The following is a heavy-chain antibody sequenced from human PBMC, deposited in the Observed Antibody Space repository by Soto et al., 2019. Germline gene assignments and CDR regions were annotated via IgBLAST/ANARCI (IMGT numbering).Heavy chain of an antibody. V-gene: IGHV4-59*12. CDR2: INHSGST. D-gene: IGHD3-9*01. Sequence: PSETLSLTCTVSGGSISSYYWSLIRQPPGKGLEWIGYINHSGSTNYNPSLKSRVTISVDTSKNQFSLKLSSVTAADTAVYYCARGSRILTGYYISYYYYYMDVWGKGTTVTVSS. CDR1: GGSISSYY. CDR3: ARGSRILTGYYISYYYYYMDV. J-gene: IGHJ6*03.